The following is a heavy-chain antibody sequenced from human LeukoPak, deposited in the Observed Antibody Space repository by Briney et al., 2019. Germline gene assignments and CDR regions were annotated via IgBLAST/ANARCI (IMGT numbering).Heavy chain of an antibody. CDR1: GGSISSYY. D-gene: IGHD2-15*01. CDR3: ARHYCSGGSCRRLDY. CDR2: IYYSGST. J-gene: IGHJ4*02. Sequence: SETLSLTCTVSGGSISSYYWSWIRQPPGKGLEWIGYIYYSGSTNYNPSLKSRVTISVDTSKNQFSLKLSSATAADTAVYYCARHYCSGGSCRRLDYWGQGTLVTVSS. V-gene: IGHV4-59*08.